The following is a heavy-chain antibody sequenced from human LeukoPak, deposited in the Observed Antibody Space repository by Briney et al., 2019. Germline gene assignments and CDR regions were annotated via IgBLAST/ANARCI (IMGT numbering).Heavy chain of an antibody. J-gene: IGHJ3*02. CDR1: GFTFSSYA. CDR2: ISNSGGST. D-gene: IGHD2-21*02. Sequence: GGSLRLSCAASGFTFSSYALSWVRQAPGKGLEWVSAISNSGGSTYYADSVKGRFTISRDNSKNTLYLQMNSLRAEDTAVYYCAKEMTRTGEAIDIWGQGTMVTVSS. CDR3: AKEMTRTGEAIDI. V-gene: IGHV3-23*01.